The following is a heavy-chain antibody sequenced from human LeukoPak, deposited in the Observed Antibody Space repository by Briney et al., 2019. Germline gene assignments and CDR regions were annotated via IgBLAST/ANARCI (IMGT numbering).Heavy chain of an antibody. V-gene: IGHV4-39*07. D-gene: IGHD5-18*01. J-gene: IGHJ4*02. Sequence: PSETLSLTCTVSGGSISSSSYYWGWIRQPPGKGLEWIGSIYYSGSTYYNPSLKSRVTISVDMSKNQFSLKLSSVTAADTAVYYCAKLYGFSHGNFDFWGQGTLVTVSS. CDR2: IYYSGST. CDR3: AKLYGFSHGNFDF. CDR1: GGSISSSSYY.